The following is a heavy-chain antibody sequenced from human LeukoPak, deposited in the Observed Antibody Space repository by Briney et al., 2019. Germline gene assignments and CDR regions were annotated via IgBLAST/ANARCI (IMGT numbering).Heavy chain of an antibody. CDR1: GFTFNSYW. Sequence: PGGSLGLSCAASGFTFNSYWMNWVRQAPGKGLEWVANVKQDGSEKYCVDSVKGRFTISRDNAKNSLYLQMNSLRAEDTAVYYCARDVRCSSTSCYRLHYYGMDVWGQGTTVTVSS. D-gene: IGHD2-2*01. CDR2: VKQDGSEK. V-gene: IGHV3-7*01. J-gene: IGHJ6*02. CDR3: ARDVRCSSTSCYRLHYYGMDV.